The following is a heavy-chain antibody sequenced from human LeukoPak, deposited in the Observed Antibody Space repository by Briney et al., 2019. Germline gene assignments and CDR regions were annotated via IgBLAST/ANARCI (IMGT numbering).Heavy chain of an antibody. CDR1: GGSIDSSGSY. Sequence: SETLSLTCTVSGGSIDSSGSYWGWIRQPPGKGLEWLGCVYYGGDAYYNPSLKSRVTISADLPTNQFSLSLISVTAAATALSYCARLFSRGWPYYYGLGAWGQGTTVTVSS. V-gene: IGHV4-39*01. CDR2: VYYGGDA. CDR3: ARLFSRGWPYYYGLGA. J-gene: IGHJ6*02. D-gene: IGHD6-19*01.